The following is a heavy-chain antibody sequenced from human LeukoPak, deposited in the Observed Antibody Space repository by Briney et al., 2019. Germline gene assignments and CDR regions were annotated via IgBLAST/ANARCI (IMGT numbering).Heavy chain of an antibody. D-gene: IGHD2-2*01. CDR3: ARDDSTSFYAFDY. V-gene: IGHV3-11*01. J-gene: IGHJ4*02. CDR1: GFTFSDYY. Sequence: GGSLRLSCAASGFTFSDYYMSWIRQAPGKGLEWVSYISSSGSTIYYADSVKGRFTISRDNAKNSLYLQMNSLRAEDTAVYYCARDDSTSFYAFDYWGQGTLVTVSS. CDR2: ISSSGSTI.